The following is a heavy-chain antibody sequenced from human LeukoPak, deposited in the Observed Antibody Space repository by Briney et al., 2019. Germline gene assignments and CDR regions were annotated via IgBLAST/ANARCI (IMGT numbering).Heavy chain of an antibody. CDR2: VYPGDSDT. CDR3: ARQPGTGANRNAFDL. CDR1: GFDFTTYC. Sequence: GESLKISCQGSGFDFTTYCIGWVRQMPGKGLEWMGIVYPGDSDTRYSPSFQGQVTISADRSISTAYLQWNSLKASDTAMYFCARQPGTGANRNAFDLWGQGTKVTVSS. J-gene: IGHJ3*01. D-gene: IGHD4/OR15-4a*01. V-gene: IGHV5-51*01.